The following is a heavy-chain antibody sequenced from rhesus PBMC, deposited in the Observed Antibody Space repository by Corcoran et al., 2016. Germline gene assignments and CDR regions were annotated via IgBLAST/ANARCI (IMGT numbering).Heavy chain of an antibody. CDR2: INSGGGST. CDR3: AKGLDTVIGSDY. Sequence: EVQLVETGGGLVQPGGSLKLSCAASGFTFSSYGMSWVRQAPGKGLEWVSAINSGGGSTYYADSVKGRFTISRDNSKNTLSLQMNSLRAEDTAVYYCAKGLDTVIGSDYWGQGVLVTVSS. J-gene: IGHJ4*01. D-gene: IGHD5-30*01. V-gene: IGHV3S5*01. CDR1: GFTFSSYG.